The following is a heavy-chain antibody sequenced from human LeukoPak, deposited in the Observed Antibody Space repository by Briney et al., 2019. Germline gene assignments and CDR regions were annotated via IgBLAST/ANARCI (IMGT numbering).Heavy chain of an antibody. CDR3: ARVIYSSFDY. Sequence: PGGSLRLSCAASGFTFSSDWMSWFRQAPGKGLEWVANIKQDGSEKYYVDSVKGRFTISRDNAKNSLYLQMNSLRAEDTAVYYCARVIYSSFDYWGQGTLVTVSS. CDR1: GFTFSSDW. CDR2: IKQDGSEK. D-gene: IGHD5-18*01. V-gene: IGHV3-7*01. J-gene: IGHJ4*02.